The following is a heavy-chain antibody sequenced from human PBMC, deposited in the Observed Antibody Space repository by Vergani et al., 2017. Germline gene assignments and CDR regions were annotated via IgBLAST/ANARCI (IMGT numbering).Heavy chain of an antibody. Sequence: QVQLVQSGAEVKKPGASVKVSCKASGYTFTSYDINWVRQATGQGLEWMGWMNPNSGNTGYAQKFQGRVTMTRNTSISTAYMELSSLRSEDTAVYYCATDYDSSGYIGRYNWFDPWGQGTLVTVSS. CDR1: GYTFTSYD. J-gene: IGHJ5*02. V-gene: IGHV1-8*02. CDR3: ATDYDSSGYIGRYNWFDP. CDR2: MNPNSGNT. D-gene: IGHD3-22*01.